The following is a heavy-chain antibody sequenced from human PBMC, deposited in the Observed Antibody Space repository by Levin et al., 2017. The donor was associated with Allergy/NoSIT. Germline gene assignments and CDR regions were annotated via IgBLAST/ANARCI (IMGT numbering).Heavy chain of an antibody. J-gene: IGHJ6*03. CDR3: ARGVQLVFYYYYYYMDV. CDR2: ISYDGSNK. Sequence: LSLTCAASGFTFSSYTMHWVRQAPGKGLEWVAVISYDGSNKYYADSVKGRFTISRDNSKNTLYLQMNSLRAEDTAVYYCARGVQLVFYYYYYYMDVWGKGTTVTVSS. D-gene: IGHD1-1*01. V-gene: IGHV3-30-3*01. CDR1: GFTFSSYT.